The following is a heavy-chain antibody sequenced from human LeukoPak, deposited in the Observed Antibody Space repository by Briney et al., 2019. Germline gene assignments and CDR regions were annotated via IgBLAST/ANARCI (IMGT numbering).Heavy chain of an antibody. J-gene: IGHJ4*02. V-gene: IGHV3-48*04. CDR2: ISSSSSTI. Sequence: GGSLRLSCAASGFTFSSYSMNWVRQAPGKGLEWVSYISSSSSTIYYADSVKGRLTISRDNAKNSLYLQMNSLRAEDTAVYYCARDPSSSWEDYWGQGTLVTVSS. CDR1: GFTFSSYS. CDR3: ARDPSSSWEDY. D-gene: IGHD6-13*01.